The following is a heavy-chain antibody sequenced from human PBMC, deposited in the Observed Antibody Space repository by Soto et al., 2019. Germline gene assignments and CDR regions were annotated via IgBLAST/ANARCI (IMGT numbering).Heavy chain of an antibody. V-gene: IGHV1-18*04. Sequence: QVQLVQSGAEVKKHGASVKVSCKASGYTFTTYGITWVRQAPGQGLEWMVWISAYSGNTNYAQKLHGRLTVTTDTSTNTAYMDLRSLRSDDTAVYYCARVVKAGDYGDYGRYYFDYWGHGTLVTVSS. CDR1: GYTFTTYG. CDR3: ARVVKAGDYGDYGRYYFDY. J-gene: IGHJ4*01. CDR2: ISAYSGNT. D-gene: IGHD4-17*01.